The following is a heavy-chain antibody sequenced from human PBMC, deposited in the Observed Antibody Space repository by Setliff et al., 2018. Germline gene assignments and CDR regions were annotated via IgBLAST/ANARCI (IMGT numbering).Heavy chain of an antibody. CDR2: ISGSGSTI. CDR3: ATWMVRLSVETGTRNDAFDF. J-gene: IGHJ3*01. D-gene: IGHD1-1*01. Sequence: GGSLRLSCAASGFAFSSYSMNWVRQAPGKGLEWVSYISGSGSTIYYADSVKGRFTISRDNAKTSLYLQMTSLRADDTAVYYCATWMVRLSVETGTRNDAFDFWGQGTKVTVSS. V-gene: IGHV3-48*01. CDR1: GFAFSSYS.